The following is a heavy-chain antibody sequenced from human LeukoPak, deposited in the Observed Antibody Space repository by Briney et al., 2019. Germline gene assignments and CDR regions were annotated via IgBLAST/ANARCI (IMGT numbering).Heavy chain of an antibody. V-gene: IGHV3-48*01. CDR1: GFAFSSYS. CDR2: ISSSSSTI. D-gene: IGHD3-10*01. Sequence: GGSLRLSCTASGFAFSSYSMNWVRQAPGKGLEWVSYISSSSSTIYYADSVKGRFTISRDNAKNSLYLQMNSLRAEDTAVYYCARETRGASDYWGQGTLVTVSS. J-gene: IGHJ4*02. CDR3: ARETRGASDY.